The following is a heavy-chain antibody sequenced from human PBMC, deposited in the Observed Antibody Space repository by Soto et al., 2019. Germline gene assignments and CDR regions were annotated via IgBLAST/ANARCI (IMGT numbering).Heavy chain of an antibody. CDR3: ATRPLYGDYAIDFDH. CDR1: GFTFSSYN. Sequence: GGSLRLSCAASGFTFSSYNMNWVRQAPGKGLDWVSYISSGSTSIHYADSVKGRFTISRDNAKNSLYLQMNSLRDEDTAVYYCATRPLYGDYAIDFDHWGQGTLVTVSS. CDR2: ISSGSTSI. J-gene: IGHJ4*02. D-gene: IGHD4-17*01. V-gene: IGHV3-48*02.